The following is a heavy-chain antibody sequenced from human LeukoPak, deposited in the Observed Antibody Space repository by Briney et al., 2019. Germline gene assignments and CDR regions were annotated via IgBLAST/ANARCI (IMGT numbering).Heavy chain of an antibody. J-gene: IGHJ4*02. V-gene: IGHV3-20*01. CDR1: GFTFDDYG. D-gene: IGHD3-10*01. CDR3: ARGAKYYGSGSYVVRYYFDY. CDR2: INWNGGST. Sequence: PGGSLRLSCAASGFTFDDYGMSWVRQAPGKGLEWVSGINWNGGSTGYADSVKGRFTISRDNAKNSLYLQMNSLRAEDTALYHCARGAKYYGSGSYVVRYYFDYWGQGTLVTVSS.